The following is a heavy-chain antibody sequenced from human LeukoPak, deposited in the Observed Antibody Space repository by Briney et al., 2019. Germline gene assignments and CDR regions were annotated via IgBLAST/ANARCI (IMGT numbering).Heavy chain of an antibody. J-gene: IGHJ4*02. CDR1: GFTFTNYG. V-gene: IGHV3-30*04. CDR3: ARPSGSVTIFGVVDYFDY. D-gene: IGHD3-3*01. Sequence: GRSLRLPCVVSGFTFTNYGMHWVRQAPGKGLDWVASIAYDGSNENYAESVKGRFTISRDNSKNTLYMQLNSLRAEDTAVYYCARPSGSVTIFGVVDYFDYWGRGSLVTVSS. CDR2: IAYDGSNE.